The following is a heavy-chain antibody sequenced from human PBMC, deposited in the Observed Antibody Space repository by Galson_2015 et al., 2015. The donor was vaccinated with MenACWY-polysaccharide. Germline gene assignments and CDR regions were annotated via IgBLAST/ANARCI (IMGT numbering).Heavy chain of an antibody. CDR2: IYPGGSDA. CDR3: ARITGGEYFQY. CDR1: GYSFTSYW. J-gene: IGHJ1*01. Sequence: QSGAEVKKPGESLTISCKGLGYSFTSYWIGWVRQMPGKGLEWMGIIYPGGSDARFSPSFQGQVTMSVDKSISTAYLQWNGLKASDTAIYYCARITGGEYFQYWGQGALVTV. D-gene: IGHD3-10*01. V-gene: IGHV5-51*03.